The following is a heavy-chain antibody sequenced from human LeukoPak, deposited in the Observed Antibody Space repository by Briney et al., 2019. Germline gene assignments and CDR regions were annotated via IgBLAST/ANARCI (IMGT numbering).Heavy chain of an antibody. Sequence: SETLSLTCTVSGVSIRGDTYYWGWIRQPPGTGLEWIGNYHIGNTYYNPSLKSRATISEDTSKNQFSLRVNSVTAADTAVYYCARLWDSTGLYFYYYMDVWGEGTTVTVSS. D-gene: IGHD6-19*01. J-gene: IGHJ6*03. CDR2: YHIGNT. CDR1: GVSIRGDTYY. V-gene: IGHV4-39*01. CDR3: ARLWDSTGLYFYYYMDV.